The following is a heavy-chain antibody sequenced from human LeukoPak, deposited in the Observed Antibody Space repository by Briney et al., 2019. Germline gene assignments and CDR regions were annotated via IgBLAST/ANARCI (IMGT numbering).Heavy chain of an antibody. CDR1: GGSISSGGYY. D-gene: IGHD3-3*01. Sequence: SETLSLTCTVSGGSISSGGYYWSWIRQHPGKGLEWIGYIYYSGSTYYNPSLKSRVTISVDTSENQFSLKLSSVTAADTAVYYCARGYDFRSGYYFDYWGQGTLVTVSS. V-gene: IGHV4-31*03. CDR2: IYYSGST. CDR3: ARGYDFRSGYYFDY. J-gene: IGHJ4*02.